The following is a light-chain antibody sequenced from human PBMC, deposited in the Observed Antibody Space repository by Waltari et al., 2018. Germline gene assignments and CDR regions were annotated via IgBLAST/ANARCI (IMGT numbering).Light chain of an antibody. V-gene: IGLV3-27*01. CDR1: ILAKEY. J-gene: IGLJ3*02. CDR2: EDS. Sequence: SYELTQQSSVSVSPGQTAKILCSGDILAKEYARWFHQKPGQAPPLLIYEDSDRPSETPGRFSGSSSGTTVTLTITGAHVDDEADYYCFSAADNNWVFGGGTKLTVL. CDR3: FSAADNNWV.